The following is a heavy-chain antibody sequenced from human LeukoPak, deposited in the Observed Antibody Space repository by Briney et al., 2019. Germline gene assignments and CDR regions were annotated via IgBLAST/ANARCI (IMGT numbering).Heavy chain of an antibody. V-gene: IGHV3-21*01. CDR2: ISSSSSYI. CDR1: GFTFSSYS. CDR3: ARSGPGAYGDLRLFY. Sequence: PGGSLRLSCAASGFTFSSYSMNWVRQAPGKGLEWVSSISSSSSYIYYADSVKGRFTISRDNAKNSLYLQMNSLRAEDTAVYYCARSGPGAYGDLRLFYWGQGTLVTVSS. J-gene: IGHJ4*02. D-gene: IGHD4-17*01.